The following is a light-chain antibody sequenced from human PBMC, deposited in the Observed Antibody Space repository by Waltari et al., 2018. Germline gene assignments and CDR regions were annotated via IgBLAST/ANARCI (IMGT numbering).Light chain of an antibody. Sequence: QSALTQPPSASGSPGQSVTISCTGTSSDVGGYNFVSWYQQLPGKAPKLMIFEVTKRPSGVPERFSGSKSGTTASLTVSGLQAEDAADYYCSSFAGTKNWVFGGGTKLTVL. CDR2: EVT. CDR1: SSDVGGYNF. J-gene: IGLJ3*02. CDR3: SSFAGTKNWV. V-gene: IGLV2-8*01.